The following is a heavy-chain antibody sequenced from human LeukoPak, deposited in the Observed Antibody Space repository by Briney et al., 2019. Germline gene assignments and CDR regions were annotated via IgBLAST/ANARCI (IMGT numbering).Heavy chain of an antibody. Sequence: GGSLRLSCAASGFTFSRFAVSWVRQAPGKGLEWVSAISGSGGSTYYADSVKGRFTISRDNSKNTLYLQMYSLRAEDTAVYYCTKELHVALAVADYYYYYMDVWGRGTAVSVSS. D-gene: IGHD6-19*01. V-gene: IGHV3-23*01. CDR2: ISGSGGST. CDR1: GFTFSRFA. J-gene: IGHJ6*03. CDR3: TKELHVALAVADYYYYYMDV.